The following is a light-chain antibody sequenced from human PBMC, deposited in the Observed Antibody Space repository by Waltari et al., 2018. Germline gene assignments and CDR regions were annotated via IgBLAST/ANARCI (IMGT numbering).Light chain of an antibody. J-gene: IGLJ2*01. V-gene: IGLV2-14*03. CDR1: SSDVGAYNY. CDR3: ASYTTSSTLVV. CDR2: DVN. Sequence: QSALTQPASVSGSPGQSITISCTGTSSDVGAYNYVSWYQQRPGKAPKLIIYDVNNWPSGVSDRFSGSKSGNTASLTISGLQAEDEADYYCASYTTSSTLVVFGGGTRLSVL.